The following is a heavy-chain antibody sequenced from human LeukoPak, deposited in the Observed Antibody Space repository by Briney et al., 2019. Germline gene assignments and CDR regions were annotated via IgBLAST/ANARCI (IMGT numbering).Heavy chain of an antibody. J-gene: IGHJ4*02. V-gene: IGHV4-39*01. D-gene: IGHD6-13*01. CDR3: ARFLGAANTDYFDY. CDR2: FSYDGGS. CDR1: GFSINTNTYY. Sequence: SETLSLTCTVSGFSINTNTYYWGWIRQPPGKGLEWIGSFSYDGGSYYNPTLKSRVTLSGDTSKNQFSLKVSSVTAADTAVYYCARFLGAANTDYFDYWGQGTLVTVSS.